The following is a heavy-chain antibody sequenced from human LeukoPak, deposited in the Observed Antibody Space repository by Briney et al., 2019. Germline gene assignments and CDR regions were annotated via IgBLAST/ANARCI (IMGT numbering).Heavy chain of an antibody. Sequence: SETLSLTCTVSGGSISSYYWSWIRQPPGKGLEWIGYIYYSGSTNYNPSLKSRVTISVDTSKNQFSLKLNSVTAADTAVYYCAYGSYYYYMDVWGKGTTVTVSS. V-gene: IGHV4-59*01. CDR3: AYGSYYYYMDV. CDR1: GGSISSYY. J-gene: IGHJ6*03. D-gene: IGHD3-10*01. CDR2: IYYSGST.